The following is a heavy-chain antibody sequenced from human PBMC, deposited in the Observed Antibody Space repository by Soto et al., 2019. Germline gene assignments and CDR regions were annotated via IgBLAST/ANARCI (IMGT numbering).Heavy chain of an antibody. J-gene: IGHJ6*02. CDR2: IIPIFGTA. CDR3: ARDWGMFYGSGSPYYYYGMDV. D-gene: IGHD3-10*01. Sequence: SVKVSCKASGGTFSSYAISWVRQAPGQGLEWMGGIIPIFGTANYAQKFQGRVTITADESTSTAYMELSSLRSEDTAVYYCARDWGMFYGSGSPYYYYGMDVWGQGTTVTVSS. CDR1: GGTFSSYA. V-gene: IGHV1-69*13.